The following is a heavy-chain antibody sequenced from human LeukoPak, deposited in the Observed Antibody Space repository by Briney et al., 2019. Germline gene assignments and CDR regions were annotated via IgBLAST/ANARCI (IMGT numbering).Heavy chain of an antibody. J-gene: IGHJ4*02. V-gene: IGHV1-8*01. CDR3: ATITMVRGVIHDY. D-gene: IGHD3-10*01. CDR2: MNPNSGNT. CDR1: GYTFTSYD. Sequence: ASVKVSCKASGYTFTSYDINWVRQATGQGLEWMGWMNPNSGNTGYAQKFQGRVTMTRNTPISTAYMELSSLRSEDTAVYYCATITMVRGVIHDYWGQGNLVTVSS.